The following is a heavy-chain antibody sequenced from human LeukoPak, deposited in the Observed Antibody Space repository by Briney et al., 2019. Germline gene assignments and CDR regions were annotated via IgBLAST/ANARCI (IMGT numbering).Heavy chain of an antibody. CDR3: TRGDNT. CDR2: IYTSGNT. Sequence: SQTLSLACTVSGGSISSGSSYWSWIRQPAGKGLEWIGRIYTSGNTNYKPSLQSRVTISVDTAKNQFSLKLSSVTAADTAVYYCTRGDNTWWQGTLVTVSS. D-gene: IGHD2/OR15-2a*01. V-gene: IGHV4-61*02. J-gene: IGHJ5*02. CDR1: GGSISSGSSY.